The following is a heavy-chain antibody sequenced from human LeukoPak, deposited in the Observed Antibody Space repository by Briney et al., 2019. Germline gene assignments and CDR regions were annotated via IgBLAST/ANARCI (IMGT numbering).Heavy chain of an antibody. CDR3: AREFERYSGSYSGFDY. V-gene: IGHV3-7*03. CDR1: GFTFSSYW. J-gene: IGHJ4*02. Sequence: GGSLRLSCAASGFTFSSYWMSWVRQAPGKGLEWVANIKQDGSEKYYVDSVKGRFTISRGNAKNSLYLQMNSLRAEDTAVYYCAREFERYSGSYSGFDYWGQGTLVTVSS. D-gene: IGHD1-26*01. CDR2: IKQDGSEK.